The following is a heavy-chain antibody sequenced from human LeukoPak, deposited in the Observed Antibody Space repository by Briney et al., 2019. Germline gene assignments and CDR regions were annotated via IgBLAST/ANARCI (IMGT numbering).Heavy chain of an antibody. J-gene: IGHJ5*02. Sequence: PGGSLRLSCAASGFTFSSYSMNWVRQAPGKGLEWVSYISSSSSTIYYADSVKGRFTISRDNAKNSLYLQMNSLRAEDTAVYYRAKDGNYGSGSYHMGEAWGQGTLVTVSS. D-gene: IGHD3-10*01. CDR3: AKDGNYGSGSYHMGEA. CDR1: GFTFSSYS. V-gene: IGHV3-48*04. CDR2: ISSSSSTI.